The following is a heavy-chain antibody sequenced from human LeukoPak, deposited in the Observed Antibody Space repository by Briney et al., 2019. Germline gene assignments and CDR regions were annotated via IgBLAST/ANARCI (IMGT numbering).Heavy chain of an antibody. D-gene: IGHD3-10*01. V-gene: IGHV1-8*01. CDR2: MNPNSGNT. J-gene: IGHJ6*03. CDR3: ARFGATFHYCYYMDV. CDR1: GYTFTSYD. Sequence: ASVKVSCKASGYTFTSYDINWVRQATGQGLEWMGWMNPNSGNTVSAQKFQGRVIMTRNTSISTAYLELSSLRSEDTAVYYCARFGATFHYCYYMDVWGKGTTVTISS.